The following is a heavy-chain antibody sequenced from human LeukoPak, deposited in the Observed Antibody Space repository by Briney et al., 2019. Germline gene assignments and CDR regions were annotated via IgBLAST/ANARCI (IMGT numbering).Heavy chain of an antibody. CDR3: ARGNYDFWSGYPRDRFDP. D-gene: IGHD3-3*01. J-gene: IGHJ5*02. Sequence: SETLSLTCAVSGGSISSGGYSWSWIRQPPGKGLEWIGYIYHSGSTYYNPSLKSRVTISVDRSKNQFSLKLSSVTAADTAVYYCARGNYDFWSGYPRDRFDPWGQGTLVTVSS. V-gene: IGHV4-30-2*01. CDR1: GGSISSGGYS. CDR2: IYHSGST.